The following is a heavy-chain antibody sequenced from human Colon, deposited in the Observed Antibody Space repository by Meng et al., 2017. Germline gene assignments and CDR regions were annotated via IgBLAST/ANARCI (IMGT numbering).Heavy chain of an antibody. V-gene: IGHV1-18*01. Sequence: ASVKVSCKAAGYTFTNNGISWVRQAPGQGLEWMGWISAYNGDTHYAQNLQGRVTMTTDTSTNTAYMELRSLRSDDTAVYYCARDSAIVRAKYYFDDWGQGTLVTVSS. CDR3: ARDSAIVRAKYYFDD. CDR1: GYTFTNNG. D-gene: IGHD1-26*01. J-gene: IGHJ4*02. CDR2: ISAYNGDT.